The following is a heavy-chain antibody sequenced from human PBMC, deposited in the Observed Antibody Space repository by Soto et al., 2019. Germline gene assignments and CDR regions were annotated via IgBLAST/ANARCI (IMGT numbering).Heavy chain of an antibody. J-gene: IGHJ6*03. Sequence: QVQLVQSGAEVKKPGSSVKVSCKASGGTFSSYTISWVRQAPGQGLEWMGRIIPILGIANYAQKFQVRVTITADKSTSTAYMELSSLRSEDTAVYYCAGGFWSAYAHYYYYYYMDVWGKGTTVTVSS. V-gene: IGHV1-69*02. CDR1: GGTFSSYT. CDR3: AGGFWSAYAHYYYYYYMDV. CDR2: IIPILGIA. D-gene: IGHD3-3*01.